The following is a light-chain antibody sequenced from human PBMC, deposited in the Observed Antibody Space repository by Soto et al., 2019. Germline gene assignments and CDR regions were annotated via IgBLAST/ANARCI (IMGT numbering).Light chain of an antibody. V-gene: IGKV3-11*01. CDR3: QQRSSWPLT. CDR1: ESVSNY. Sequence: EIVLTQSPATLSLSPGETATLSCRASESVSNYLAWYQQKPGQAPRLLIYDASNRAAGIPARFSGSGSGTDFTLTISSLEPEDFTVYYCQQRSSWPLTFGQGTRLDIK. J-gene: IGKJ5*01. CDR2: DAS.